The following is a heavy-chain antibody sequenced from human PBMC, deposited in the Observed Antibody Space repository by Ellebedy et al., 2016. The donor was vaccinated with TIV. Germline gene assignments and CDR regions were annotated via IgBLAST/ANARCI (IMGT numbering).Heavy chain of an antibody. Sequence: AASVKVSCKASGYTFTTYAMHWVRQAPGQGLEWMGRINTGNGNTKYSQKLQGRVTMTRDTSTSTVYMELSSLKSEDTAVYYCARGDNTFYAYSGSSDFDYWGQGTLVTVSS. V-gene: IGHV1-3*04. CDR3: ARGDNTFYAYSGSSDFDY. CDR2: INTGNGNT. CDR1: GYTFTTYA. J-gene: IGHJ4*02. D-gene: IGHD1-26*01.